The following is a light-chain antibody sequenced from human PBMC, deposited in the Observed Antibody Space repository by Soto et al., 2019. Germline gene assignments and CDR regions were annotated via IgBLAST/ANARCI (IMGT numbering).Light chain of an antibody. J-gene: IGKJ1*01. CDR3: QQYNDRPRT. Sequence: EIVMTQSPATLSVSPGERATLSCRASQSVSSRLAWYQQKPGQAPRVLIYDASTRATGIPVRFSGSGSGTEFTLTISSLQSEDLAVYYCQQYNDRPRTFGQGTKVDIK. CDR2: DAS. V-gene: IGKV3-15*01. CDR1: QSVSSR.